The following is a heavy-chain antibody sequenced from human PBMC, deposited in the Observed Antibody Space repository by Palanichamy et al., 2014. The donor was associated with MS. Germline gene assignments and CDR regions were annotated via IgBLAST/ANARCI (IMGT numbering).Heavy chain of an antibody. CDR2: INSDGSST. J-gene: IGHJ5*02. Sequence: EVQLVESGGGLVQPGGSLRLSCAASGFTFSSYWMHWVRQAPGKGLAWVSRINSDGSSTSYADSVKGRFTISRDNAKNTLYLQMNSLRAEDTAVYYCARNRYNWNYVVWFDPWGQGTLVTVSS. CDR3: ARNRYNWNYVVWFDP. CDR1: GFTFSSYW. V-gene: IGHV3-74*01. D-gene: IGHD1-7*01.